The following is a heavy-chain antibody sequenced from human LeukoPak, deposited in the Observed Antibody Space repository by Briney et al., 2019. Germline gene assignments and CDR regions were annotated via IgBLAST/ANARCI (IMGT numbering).Heavy chain of an antibody. D-gene: IGHD3-22*01. J-gene: IGHJ4*02. CDR3: AIHFRSSDYYYVSLDY. CDR2: IYYSGST. V-gene: IGHV4-39*01. CDR1: SGSISSSSLY. Sequence: PSETLSLTCTVYSGSISSSSLYWGWIRQPPGKGLEWIGSIYYSGSTYYNPSLRSRVTISEDTSKNQFSLKLSSVTAADTAVYYCAIHFRSSDYYYVSLDYWGQGTLVTVSS.